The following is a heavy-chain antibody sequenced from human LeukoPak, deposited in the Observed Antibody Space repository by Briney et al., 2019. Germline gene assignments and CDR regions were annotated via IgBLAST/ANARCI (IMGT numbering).Heavy chain of an antibody. Sequence: GGSLRLSCAASGFIFSNSWMSWVRQTPGKGLEWVANIKPDGSEKYYVDSVKGRFTISRDNAKSSLYLQMNSLRVEDTAVYYCAKLAKYFYGSETYYFFEHWGQGTPVTASS. CDR2: IKPDGSEK. D-gene: IGHD3-10*01. CDR3: AKLAKYFYGSETYYFFEH. J-gene: IGHJ4*02. CDR1: GFIFSNSW. V-gene: IGHV3-7*01.